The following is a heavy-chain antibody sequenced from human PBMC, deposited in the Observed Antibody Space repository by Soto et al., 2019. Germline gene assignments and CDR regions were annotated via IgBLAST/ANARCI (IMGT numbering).Heavy chain of an antibody. CDR1: GCSISPYY. J-gene: IGHJ6*03. CDR2: VYYSGNT. D-gene: IGHD6-13*01. CDR3: ARKGAAASYAHYYMDV. V-gene: IGHV4-59*01. Sequence: SETLSLTCTVSGCSISPYYWGWFRQPPGKGLEWIGYVYYSGNTNYNPSLESRVTISVDTSRNQFSLNLTSATAADTAVYYCARKGAAASYAHYYMDVWGRGTTVTVSS.